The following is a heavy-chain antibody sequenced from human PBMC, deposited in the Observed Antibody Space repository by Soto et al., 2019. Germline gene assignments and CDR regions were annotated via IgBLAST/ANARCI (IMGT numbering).Heavy chain of an antibody. CDR3: ARRVIGSARAFDI. Sequence: PGGTLRLSCAASGLGLSSHPMSWVRQATVKGLEWVAGIIDGGDLIYNADYGRGRFTIARDNSRNALYLEMNSLRAEDTAVYYRARRVIGSARAFDIWGEGTMVTVSS. V-gene: IGHV3-23*01. CDR1: GLGLSSHP. D-gene: IGHD6-19*01. J-gene: IGHJ3*02. CDR2: IIDGGDLI.